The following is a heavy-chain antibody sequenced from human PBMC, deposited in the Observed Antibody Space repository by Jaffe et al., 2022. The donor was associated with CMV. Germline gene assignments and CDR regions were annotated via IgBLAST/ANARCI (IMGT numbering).Heavy chain of an antibody. Sequence: QVQLVQSGTEVREPGASVKVSCKASGYTFLTYYIHWVRQAPGQGLEWMGEIHPNGGRTSFAQKFQGRVTVTSDTSTNTVYLEVNSLRSEDSAVYFCTRAETRPGIEAASRVFDYWGPGTLVTVSS. CDR3: TRAETRPGIEAASRVFDY. V-gene: IGHV1-46*01. CDR2: IHPNGGRT. CDR1: GYTFLTYY. D-gene: IGHD6-13*01. J-gene: IGHJ4*02.